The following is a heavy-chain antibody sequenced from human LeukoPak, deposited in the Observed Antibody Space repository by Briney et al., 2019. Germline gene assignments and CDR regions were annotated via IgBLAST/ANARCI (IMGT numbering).Heavy chain of an antibody. CDR3: VKGSGSGWYGY. CDR1: GFTFSSYS. J-gene: IGHJ4*02. CDR2: ISSNGDRA. V-gene: IGHV3-64D*08. Sequence: PGGSLRLSCSASGFTFSSYSMHWVRQAPGKGLEYVSAISSNGDRAYYADSVKGRFTISRDNSKNTLYLQMSSLRAEDTAVYYCVKGSGSGWYGYWGQGTLVTVSS. D-gene: IGHD6-19*01.